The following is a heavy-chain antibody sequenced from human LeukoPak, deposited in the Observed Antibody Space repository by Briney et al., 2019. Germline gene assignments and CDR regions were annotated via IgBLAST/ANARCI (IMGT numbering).Heavy chain of an antibody. J-gene: IGHJ4*02. CDR1: GYSFTSYG. D-gene: IGHD1-26*01. CDR3: ARVGATLMESYFDY. CDR2: ISAYNGNT. V-gene: IGHV1-18*01. Sequence: GASVKVSCKTSGYSFTSYGISWVRQAPGQGLEWMGWISAYNGNTDYAQKLQGRVTMTTDTSTSTAYMELRSLRSDDTAVYYCARVGATLMESYFDYWGQGTLVTVSS.